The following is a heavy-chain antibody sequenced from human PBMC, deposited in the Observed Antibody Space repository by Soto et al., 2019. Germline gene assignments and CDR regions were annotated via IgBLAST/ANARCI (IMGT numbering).Heavy chain of an antibody. Sequence: SETLSLTCTVSGGSISSSSYYWGWIRQPPGKGLEWIGSIYYSGSTYYNPSRKSRVTISVDTSKNQFSLKLSSVTAADTAVYYCARHVPLDGSGSSCFDYWGQGTLVTVSS. D-gene: IGHD3-10*01. V-gene: IGHV4-39*01. CDR3: ARHVPLDGSGSSCFDY. CDR2: IYYSGST. J-gene: IGHJ4*02. CDR1: GGSISSSSYY.